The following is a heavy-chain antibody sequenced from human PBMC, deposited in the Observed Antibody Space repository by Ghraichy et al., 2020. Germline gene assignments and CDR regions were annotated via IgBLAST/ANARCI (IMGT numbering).Heavy chain of an antibody. D-gene: IGHD4-17*01. J-gene: IGHJ4*02. Sequence: SETLSLTCAVYDGSFSDYYWSWIRQTPGKGLEWIGEINHSGSTNYNPSLKSRVTISKDTSKNQFSLKLSSVSVADTGVYYCTRGGDYARDWGQGTLVTVSS. CDR1: DGSFSDYY. CDR2: INHSGST. V-gene: IGHV4-34*01. CDR3: TRGGDYARD.